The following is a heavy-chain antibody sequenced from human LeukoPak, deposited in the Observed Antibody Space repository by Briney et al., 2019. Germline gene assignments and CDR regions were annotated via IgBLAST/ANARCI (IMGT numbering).Heavy chain of an antibody. J-gene: IGHJ4*02. D-gene: IGHD1-26*01. V-gene: IGHV3-23*01. CDR1: GFTFTSYS. CDR3: AKGGKWDVTPFDY. CDR2: ISGGSGST. Sequence: GGSLRLSCAASGFTFTSYSMNWVRQAPGKGLEWVSTISGGSGSTYYADSVKGRFTISRDNSKNTLYLQVNSLRAEDTAVYYCAKGGKWDVTPFDYWGQGTLVTVSS.